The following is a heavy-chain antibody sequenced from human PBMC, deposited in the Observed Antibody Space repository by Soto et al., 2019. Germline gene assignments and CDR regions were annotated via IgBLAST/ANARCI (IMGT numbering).Heavy chain of an antibody. CDR3: ARVFGSGGFDSYYGMDV. V-gene: IGHV4-30-4*01. J-gene: IGHJ6*02. Sequence: SETLSLTCTVSGGSISSGDYYWSWIRQPPGKGLEWIGDIYYSGSTHYNPSLKSRVTISVDTSKNQFSLKLSSVTAADTAVYYCARVFGSGGFDSYYGMDVWGQGTTVTVSS. CDR2: IYYSGST. D-gene: IGHD5-12*01. CDR1: GGSISSGDYY.